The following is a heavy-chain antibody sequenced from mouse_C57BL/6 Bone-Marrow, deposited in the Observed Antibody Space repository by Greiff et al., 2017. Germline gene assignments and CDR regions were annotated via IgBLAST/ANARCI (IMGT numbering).Heavy chain of an antibody. D-gene: IGHD1-1*01. CDR3: AFTTVVAPYAMDY. V-gene: IGHV14-3*01. CDR1: GFNIKNTY. J-gene: IGHJ4*01. Sequence: VQLQQSVAELVRPGASVKLSCTASGFNIKNTYMHWVKQRPEQGLEWIGGIDPANGNTKYAPKFPGKATITADPSSNTAYLQLSSLTSEDTAIYYCAFTTVVAPYAMDYWGQGTSVTVSS. CDR2: IDPANGNT.